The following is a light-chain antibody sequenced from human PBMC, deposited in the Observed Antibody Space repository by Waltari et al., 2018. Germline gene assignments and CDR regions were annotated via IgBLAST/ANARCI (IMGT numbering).Light chain of an antibody. V-gene: IGLV3-25*03. CDR3: QSADSSGTYEV. CDR1: ALPKQF. Sequence: SSELTQPPSVSVSPGQTARITCSGDALPKQFAYWYQQKPGQAPVVVIYKDTERPSGIPERFSGSSSGTTVTLTISGVQAEDEADYYCQSADSSGTYEVFGTGTKVTVL. J-gene: IGLJ1*01. CDR2: KDT.